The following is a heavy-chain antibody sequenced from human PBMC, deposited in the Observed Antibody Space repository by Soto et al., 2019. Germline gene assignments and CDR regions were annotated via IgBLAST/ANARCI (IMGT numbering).Heavy chain of an antibody. D-gene: IGHD3-10*01. V-gene: IGHV3-7*01. CDR3: AKVGGLLASASFRKHXIDV. CDR2: IKQDGSET. CDR1: GFTFSSYW. J-gene: IGHJ4*01. Sequence: GGSLRLACAASGFTFSSYWMSWVRQAPGKGLEWVANIKQDGSETYYVDSVKGRFTISRDNAKNSLYLQLNSLRAEDTAIYYCAKVGGLLASASFRKHXIDVWRHGTQVTVSS.